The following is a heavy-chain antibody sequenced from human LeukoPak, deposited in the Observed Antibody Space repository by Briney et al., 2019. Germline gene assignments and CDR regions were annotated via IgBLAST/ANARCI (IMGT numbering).Heavy chain of an antibody. V-gene: IGHV3-21*01. Sequence: GGSLRLSCAASGFTFDDYAMHWVRQPPGKGLEWVSSISSSSSYIYYADSVKGRFTISRDNAKNSLYLQMNSLRAEDTAVYYCARGGYYDSSGYYSGYWGQGTLVTVSS. CDR3: ARGGYYDSSGYYSGY. D-gene: IGHD3-22*01. CDR1: GFTFDDYA. J-gene: IGHJ4*02. CDR2: ISSSSSYI.